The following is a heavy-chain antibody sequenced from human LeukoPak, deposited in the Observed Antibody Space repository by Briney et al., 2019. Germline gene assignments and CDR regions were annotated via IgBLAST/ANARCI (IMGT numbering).Heavy chain of an antibody. D-gene: IGHD2-21*02. Sequence: SETLSLTCTVSGGSISSYYWSWIRRSPGKGLEWVRHIYNFGSTNYNPSLKSRVTISVDTSKNQFSLKLSSVTAADTAVYYCARAIVVVVTAPPYWYFDLWGRGTLVTVSS. CDR3: ARAIVVVVTAPPYWYFDL. CDR2: IYNFGST. V-gene: IGHV4-4*08. J-gene: IGHJ2*01. CDR1: GGSISSYY.